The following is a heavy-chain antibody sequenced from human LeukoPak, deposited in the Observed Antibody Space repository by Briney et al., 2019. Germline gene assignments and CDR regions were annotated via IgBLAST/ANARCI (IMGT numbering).Heavy chain of an antibody. CDR1: GGSISSSSYY. CDR3: ARVLVRLGELSFDY. V-gene: IGHV4-39*01. Sequence: SETLSLTCTVSGGSISSSSYYWGWIRQPPGKGLEWIGSIYYSGSTYYNPSLKSRVTISVDTSKNQFSLKLSSVTAADTAVYYCARVLVRLGELSFDYWGQGTLVTVSS. D-gene: IGHD3-16*02. J-gene: IGHJ4*02. CDR2: IYYSGST.